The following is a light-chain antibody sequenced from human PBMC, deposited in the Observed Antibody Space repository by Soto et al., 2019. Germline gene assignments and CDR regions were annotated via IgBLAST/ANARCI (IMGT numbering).Light chain of an antibody. V-gene: IGKV1-5*03. CDR2: QAT. J-gene: IGKJ1*01. Sequence: DIQMTQSPSNLSASVGDTVTITCRASQILSSWLAWYQHRPGRAPRLLIYQATRLQAGVPARFSGSEHGADFTLTISSLQPDAAATYYCQQYEKFWTFGQGTKVEV. CDR1: QILSSW. CDR3: QQYEKFWT.